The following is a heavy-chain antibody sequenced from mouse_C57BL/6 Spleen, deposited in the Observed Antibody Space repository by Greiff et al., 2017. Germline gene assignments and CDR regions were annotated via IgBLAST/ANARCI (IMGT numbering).Heavy chain of an antibody. CDR3: ARDYDYDEGVHYYAMDY. D-gene: IGHD2-4*01. V-gene: IGHV1-81*01. Sequence: QVQLKESGAELARPGASVKLSCKASGYTFTSYGISWVKQRTGQGLEWIGEIYPRSGNTYYNEKFKGKATLTADKSSSTAYMELRSLTSEDSAVYFCARDYDYDEGVHYYAMDYWGQGTSVTVSS. CDR2: IYPRSGNT. CDR1: GYTFTSYG. J-gene: IGHJ4*01.